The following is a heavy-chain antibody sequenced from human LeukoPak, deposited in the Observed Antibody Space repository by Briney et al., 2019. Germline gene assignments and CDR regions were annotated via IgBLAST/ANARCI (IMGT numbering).Heavy chain of an antibody. Sequence: EASVKVSCKASGYTFTDYHIHWVRQAPGQGLEWMGWINPNGGGTNYAGEFQGRVTMTSDTSISTAYMDLSRLRSDDTAVYYCARRYTDSSEGFDSWGQGTLVTVSS. CDR1: GYTFTDYH. V-gene: IGHV1-2*02. CDR2: INPNGGGT. CDR3: ARRYTDSSEGFDS. J-gene: IGHJ4*02. D-gene: IGHD6-6*01.